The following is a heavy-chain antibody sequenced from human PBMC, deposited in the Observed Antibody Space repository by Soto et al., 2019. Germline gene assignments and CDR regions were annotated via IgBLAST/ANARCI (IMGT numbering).Heavy chain of an antibody. V-gene: IGHV4-59*01. D-gene: IGHD6-13*01. CDR1: GGSISSYY. CDR2: IYYSGST. CDR3: ARDSRDGAFDI. Sequence: SETLSLTCTVSGGSISSYYWSWIRQPPGKGLEWIGYIYYSGSTNYNPSLKSRVTISVDTSKNQFSLKLSSVTAADTAVYYCARDSRDGAFDIWGQGTMVTVSS. J-gene: IGHJ3*02.